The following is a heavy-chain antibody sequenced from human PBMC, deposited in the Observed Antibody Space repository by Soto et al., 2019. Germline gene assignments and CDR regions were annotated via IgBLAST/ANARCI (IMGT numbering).Heavy chain of an antibody. Sequence: QVQLQESGPGLVKPSQTLSLTCSVSGGSISSGGYYWSWIRQHPGKGLEWIGFIYYSGSTYYNPSLKSRVTISIDTSKNQLSLRLRSVTAADTAVYYCARGDTAGGVIMVGWFDLWGQGTLVTVSS. V-gene: IGHV4-31*03. J-gene: IGHJ5*02. CDR1: GGSISSGGYY. CDR2: IYYSGST. D-gene: IGHD3-10*01. CDR3: ARGDTAGGVIMVGWFDL.